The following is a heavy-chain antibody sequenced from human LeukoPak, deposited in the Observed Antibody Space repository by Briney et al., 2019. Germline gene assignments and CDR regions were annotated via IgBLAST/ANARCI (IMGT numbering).Heavy chain of an antibody. CDR3: AKDLTIFGVVLDY. Sequence: GGSLRLSCAASGFTFSSYGMHWVRQALGKGLEWVAVIWYDGGNKYYADSVKGRFTISRDNSKNTLYLQMNSLRAEDTAVYYCAKDLTIFGVVLDYWGQGTLVTVSS. J-gene: IGHJ4*02. CDR2: IWYDGGNK. CDR1: GFTFSSYG. D-gene: IGHD3-3*01. V-gene: IGHV3-33*06.